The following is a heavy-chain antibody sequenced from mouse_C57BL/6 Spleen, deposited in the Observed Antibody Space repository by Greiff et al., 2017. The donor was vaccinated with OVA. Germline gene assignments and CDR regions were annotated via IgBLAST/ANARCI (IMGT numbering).Heavy chain of an antibody. CDR3: AAYYSNYVGFAY. CDR1: GFNIKDYY. Sequence: EVQLQQSGAELVKPGASVKLSCTASGFNIKDYYMHWVKQRTEQGLEWIGWIDPEDGATKYAPKFQGQATITADTSSNTAYLQLSSLTSEDTAVYYCAAYYSNYVGFAYWGQGTLVTVSA. V-gene: IGHV14-2*01. J-gene: IGHJ3*01. D-gene: IGHD2-5*01. CDR2: IDPEDGAT.